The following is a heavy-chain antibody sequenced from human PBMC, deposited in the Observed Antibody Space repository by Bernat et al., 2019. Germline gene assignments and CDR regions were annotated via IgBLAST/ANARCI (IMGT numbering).Heavy chain of an antibody. CDR3: ARRVPGGSGYYYIDY. D-gene: IGHD3-22*01. V-gene: IGHV4-39*01. CDR2: ISYSGNT. J-gene: IGHJ4*02. Sequence: QLQLQESGPGLVKPSETLSLTCTVSAGSISSRGYYWGWIRQPPGKGLECIGSISYSGNTHYNPSLKSRVTISVDTSKNQFSVKLSSVTAADTAEYGCARRVPGGSGYYYIDYWGQGTLVTVSS. CDR1: AGSISSRGYY.